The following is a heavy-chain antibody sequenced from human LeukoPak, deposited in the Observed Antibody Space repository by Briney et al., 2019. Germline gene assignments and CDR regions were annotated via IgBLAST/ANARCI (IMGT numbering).Heavy chain of an antibody. CDR2: IKADGSGT. J-gene: IGHJ6*02. CDR1: GFTIGPYA. D-gene: IGHD2/OR15-2a*01. Sequence: GGSLRLSCAASGFTIGPYAMYWVRQGPGRGLEWVSVIKADGSGTFYADSVRGRFTTSRDNSKNSLYLQMNSLTSEDTALYYCATWAFYHNLDVWGQGTTVIVSS. V-gene: IGHV3-43*02. CDR3: ATWAFYHNLDV.